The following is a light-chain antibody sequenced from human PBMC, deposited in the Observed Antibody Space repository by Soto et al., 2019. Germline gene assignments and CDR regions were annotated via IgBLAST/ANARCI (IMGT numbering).Light chain of an antibody. CDR1: QSISSW. J-gene: IGKJ1*01. Sequence: IQMTQSPSSLSASVGDRVTITCRASQSISSWLAWYQQKPGKAPKLLIYDASSLESGVPSRFSGSGAGTEFTLTISSLQPDDFATYYCQHYYGFSRTFGQGTKVDIK. CDR3: QHYYGFSRT. V-gene: IGKV1-5*01. CDR2: DAS.